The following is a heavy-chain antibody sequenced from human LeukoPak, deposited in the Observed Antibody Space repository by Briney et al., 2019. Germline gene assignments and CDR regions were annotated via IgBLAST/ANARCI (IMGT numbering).Heavy chain of an antibody. D-gene: IGHD3-3*01. CDR3: ATLDYYDAYAPHGDH. V-gene: IGHV4-59*08. CDR2: IYYGGNT. J-gene: IGHJ1*01. CDR1: GGSISSYY. Sequence: SETLSLTCTVSGGSISSYYWSWIRQPPGKGLEWIGYIYYGGNTYYNPSLKSRVTISRDTSKNHFSLNLTSVTAADTALYYCATLDYYDAYAPHGDHWAHGILVTASS.